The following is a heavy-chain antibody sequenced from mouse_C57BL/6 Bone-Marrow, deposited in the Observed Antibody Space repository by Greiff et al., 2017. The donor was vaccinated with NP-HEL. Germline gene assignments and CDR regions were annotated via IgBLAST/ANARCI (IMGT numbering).Heavy chain of an antibody. CDR1: GYTFTSYW. V-gene: IGHV1-52*01. CDR3: ARRSYWYFDV. J-gene: IGHJ1*03. CDR2: IDPSDSAT. Sequence: QVQLKQPGAELVRPGSSVQLSCKASGYTFTSYWMHWVKQRPIPGLEWIGNIDPSDSATHYNQKFKDKATLTVDKSSSTAYMQLSRLTSEDSAVYYCARRSYWYFDVWGTGTTVTVSS.